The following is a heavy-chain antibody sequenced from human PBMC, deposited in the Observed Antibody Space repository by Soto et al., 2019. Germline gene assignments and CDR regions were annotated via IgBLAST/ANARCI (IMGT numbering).Heavy chain of an antibody. CDR3: ARTHRDPYYYYYGMDV. J-gene: IGHJ6*02. CDR2: ISSSGSTI. CDR1: EFTFSDYY. V-gene: IGHV3-11*01. Sequence: QVQLVESGGGLVKPGGSLRLSCAASEFTFSDYYMNWIRQAPGKGLEWVSYISSSGSTIYYADSVKDRFTISRDNAKNSLYLQMNSLRAEDTAVYYCARTHRDPYYYYYGMDVWGQGTTVTVSS.